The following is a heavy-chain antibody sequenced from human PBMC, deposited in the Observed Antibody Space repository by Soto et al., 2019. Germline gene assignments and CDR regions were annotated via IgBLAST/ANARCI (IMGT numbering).Heavy chain of an antibody. CDR2: ISYDGSNK. V-gene: IGHV3-30*04. CDR1: GFTFSSYA. J-gene: IGHJ3*02. D-gene: IGHD2-21*02. Sequence: GESLKISCAASGFTFSSYAMHWVRQAPGKGLEWVAVISYDGSNKYYADSVKGRFTISRDNSKNTLYLQMNSLRAEDTAVYYCARQDGDCGGDCYAFDIWGQGTMVTVSS. CDR3: ARQDGDCGGDCYAFDI.